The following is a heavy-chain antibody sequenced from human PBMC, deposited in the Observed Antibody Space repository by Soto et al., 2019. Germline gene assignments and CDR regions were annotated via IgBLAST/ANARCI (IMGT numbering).Heavy chain of an antibody. Sequence: GGSLRLSCAASGFTFDDYAMHWVRQAPGKGLEWVSGISWNSGSIGYADSVKGRFTISRDNAKNSLYLQMNSLRAEDTALYYCAKARQGPYSSSWPLYFDYWGQGTLVTVSS. CDR1: GFTFDDYA. CDR3: AKARQGPYSSSWPLYFDY. V-gene: IGHV3-9*01. D-gene: IGHD6-13*01. CDR2: ISWNSGSI. J-gene: IGHJ4*02.